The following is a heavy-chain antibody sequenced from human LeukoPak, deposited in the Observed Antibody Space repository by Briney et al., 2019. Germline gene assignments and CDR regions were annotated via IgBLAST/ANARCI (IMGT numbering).Heavy chain of an antibody. CDR1: GGSFSSYY. V-gene: IGHV4-59*08. CDR2: LYYSGNT. D-gene: IGHD1-26*01. CDR3: ARQGSGSYLED. J-gene: IGHJ4*02. Sequence: PSETLSLTCTVSGGSFSSYYWSWIRQPPGKGLEWIGHLYYSGNTNYNPSLKSRVTISVDTSKNQFSLRLSSVTTAGTAVYYCARQGSGSYLEDWGQGTLVTVSS.